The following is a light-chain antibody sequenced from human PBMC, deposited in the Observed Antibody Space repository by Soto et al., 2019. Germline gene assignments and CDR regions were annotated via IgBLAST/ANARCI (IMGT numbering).Light chain of an antibody. CDR2: DDN. Sequence: NFMLTQPHSVSESPGKTVTISCTRSSGSIASNYVQWYQQRPGSAPTSVIYDDNQRPSGVPDRFSGSIDSSSNSASLTISGLKTVDEADYYCHSYDSDNVIFGGGTKLTVL. CDR3: HSYDSDNVI. J-gene: IGLJ2*01. CDR1: SGSIASNY. V-gene: IGLV6-57*04.